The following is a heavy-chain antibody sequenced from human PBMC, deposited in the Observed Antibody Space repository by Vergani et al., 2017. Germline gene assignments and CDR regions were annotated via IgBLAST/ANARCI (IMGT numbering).Heavy chain of an antibody. V-gene: IGHV3-48*01. CDR1: GFMFNNYA. CDR2: ISLSGATK. CDR3: ARPSYGSEYDSYYGLDV. J-gene: IGHJ6*02. Sequence: EVSLMESGGDLVQPGGSLTVSCVGSGFMFNNYAMHWVCQAPGKGLEWVAYISLSGATKYYADSVAGRFTVSRDSVKNSVSLHMNSLRADDTAVYYCARPSYGSEYDSYYGLDVWGQGTTVIVSS. D-gene: IGHD3-10*01.